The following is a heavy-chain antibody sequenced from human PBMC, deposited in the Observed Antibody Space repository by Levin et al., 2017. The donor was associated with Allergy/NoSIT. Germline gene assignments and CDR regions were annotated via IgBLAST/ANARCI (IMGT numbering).Heavy chain of an antibody. Sequence: SQTLSLTCTVSGGSISSSSYYWGWIRQPPGKGLEWIGSIYYSGSTYYNPSLKSRVTISVDTSKNQFSLKLSSVTAADTAMYYCARDGVLLWFGELLATHAFDIWGQGTMVTVSS. CDR3: ARDGVLLWFGELLATHAFDI. CDR2: IYYSGST. D-gene: IGHD3-10*01. CDR1: GGSISSSSYY. V-gene: IGHV4-39*07. J-gene: IGHJ3*02.